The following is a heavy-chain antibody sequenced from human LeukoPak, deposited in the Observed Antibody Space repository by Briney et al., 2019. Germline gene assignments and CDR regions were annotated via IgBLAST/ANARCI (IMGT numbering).Heavy chain of an antibody. V-gene: IGHV4-30-2*01. J-gene: IGHJ4*02. CDR1: GDSITSGGNS. Sequence: PSQTLSLTCAVSGDSITSGGNSWSWIRQPPGKGLEWIGYIYHTGITYYSPSLKSRVTISVDRSENQFSLNLSSVTAADTAVYYCARGTPTAMNRYFDYWGQGTLVTVSS. D-gene: IGHD2-2*01. CDR2: IYHTGIT. CDR3: ARGTPTAMNRYFDY.